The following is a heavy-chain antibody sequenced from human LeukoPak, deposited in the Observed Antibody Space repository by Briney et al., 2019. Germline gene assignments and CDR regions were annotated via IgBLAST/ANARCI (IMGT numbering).Heavy chain of an antibody. CDR2: ISSNGGST. CDR3: AKSPADYGDDLFDC. V-gene: IGHV3-64*04. CDR1: GFTFSSYA. D-gene: IGHD4-17*01. J-gene: IGHJ4*02. Sequence: GGSLRLSCSASGFTFSSYAMHWVRQAPGKGLEYVSAISSNGGSTYYADSVKGRFTISRDNSKNTLYLQMNSLRAEDTAVYYCAKSPADYGDDLFDCWGQGTLVTVSS.